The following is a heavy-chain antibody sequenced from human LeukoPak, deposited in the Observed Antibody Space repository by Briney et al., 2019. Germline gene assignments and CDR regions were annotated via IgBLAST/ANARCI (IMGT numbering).Heavy chain of an antibody. CDR1: GGSISSSTYY. V-gene: IGHV4-39*01. D-gene: IGHD2-2*01. J-gene: IGHJ4*02. Sequence: SETLSLTCTVSGGSISSSTYYWGWIRQPPGKGLEWFGNIYYGGSTFYNPSLKSRVTISLDTSKNQFSLKLSSVTAADTAVYFCARQCSSTSCYSYWGQGTLVTVSS. CDR2: IYYGGST. CDR3: ARQCSSTSCYSY.